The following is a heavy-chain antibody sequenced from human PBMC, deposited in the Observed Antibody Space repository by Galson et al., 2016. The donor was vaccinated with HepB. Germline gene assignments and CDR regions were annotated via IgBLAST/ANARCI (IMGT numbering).Heavy chain of an antibody. D-gene: IGHD3-10*01. CDR2: ITYDGSNT. Sequence: SLRLSCAASGFTFSSHAMHWVRQAPGKGLEWVAVITYDGSNTYYADAVKGRFTISRDNSKNTLYLQVNSLRAEDTAVYYCARVRTPNYYGSGNYYYYYAMDVWGQGTTVTVSS. CDR1: GFTFSSHA. J-gene: IGHJ6*02. V-gene: IGHV3-30-3*01. CDR3: ARVRTPNYYGSGNYYYYYAMDV.